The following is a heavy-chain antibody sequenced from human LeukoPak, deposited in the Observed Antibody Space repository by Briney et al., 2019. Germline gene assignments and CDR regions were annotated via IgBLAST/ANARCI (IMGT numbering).Heavy chain of an antibody. CDR2: IYYSGGT. CDR1: GFTFSNYW. V-gene: IGHV4-59*01. Sequence: GSLRLSCAASGFTFSNYWMSWVRQAPGKGLEWIGYIYYSGGTNYNPSLKSRVTISVDTSKNQFSLKLSSVTAADTAVYYCAREKSPDYCSGGSCYFDYWGQGTLVTVSS. D-gene: IGHD2-15*01. CDR3: AREKSPDYCSGGSCYFDY. J-gene: IGHJ4*02.